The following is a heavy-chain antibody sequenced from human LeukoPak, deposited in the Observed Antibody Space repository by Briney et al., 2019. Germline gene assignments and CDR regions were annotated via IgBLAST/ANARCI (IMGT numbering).Heavy chain of an antibody. CDR1: GYRFTGYY. CDR3: ARGPDYYESPYFQH. V-gene: IGHV1-2*02. D-gene: IGHD3-22*01. CDR2: INPNSGGT. J-gene: IGHJ1*01. Sequence: GASVTVSFQASGYRFTGYYMHWVRQAPGQGLEWMGWINPNSGGTNYAQKFQGRVTMTRDTSISTVYMELSRLRSDDTAVYYCARGPDYYESPYFQHWGQGTLVTVSS.